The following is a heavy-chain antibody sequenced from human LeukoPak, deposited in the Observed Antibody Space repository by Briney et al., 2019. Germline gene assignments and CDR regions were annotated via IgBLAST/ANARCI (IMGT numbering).Heavy chain of an antibody. D-gene: IGHD3-9*01. CDR3: ARGLRFDWLSG. Sequence: PSEPLSLTCTVSGRSISSYYWSWPRQPPGKGLEWNGYIYYSGSTNYNPSLKSRVTISVDTSKNQFSLKLSSVTAADTAVYYCARGLRFDWLSGWGQGTLVTVSS. V-gene: IGHV4-59*01. J-gene: IGHJ4*02. CDR1: GRSISSYY. CDR2: IYYSGST.